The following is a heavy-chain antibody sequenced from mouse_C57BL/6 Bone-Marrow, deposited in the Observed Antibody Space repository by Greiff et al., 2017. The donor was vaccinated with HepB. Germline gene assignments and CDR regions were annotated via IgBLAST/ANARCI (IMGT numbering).Heavy chain of an antibody. Sequence: QVQLQQSGPELVKPGASVKLSCKASGYSFTSYSIHWVKQRPGQGLEWIGWIYPGSGNTKYNEKFKGKATLTADTSTSTAYMQLSSLTSEDSAVYYCAREDGSGSEAYWGQGTLVTVSA. CDR3: AREDGSGSEAY. CDR1: GYSFTSYS. D-gene: IGHD3-2*02. J-gene: IGHJ3*01. V-gene: IGHV1-66*01. CDR2: IYPGSGNT.